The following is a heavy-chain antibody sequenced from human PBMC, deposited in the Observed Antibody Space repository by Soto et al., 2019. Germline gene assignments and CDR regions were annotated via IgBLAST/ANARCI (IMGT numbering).Heavy chain of an antibody. D-gene: IGHD3-3*01. CDR2: INAGNGNT. CDR3: ARDVTIFGVVMDY. Sequence: QVQLVQSGAEVKKPGASVKVSCKASGYTFTSYAMRWVRQAPGQRLEWMGWINAGNGNTKYSQKFQGRVTITRDTSASTAYMELSSLRSEDTAVYYCARDVTIFGVVMDYWGQGTLVTVSS. V-gene: IGHV1-3*01. J-gene: IGHJ4*02. CDR1: GYTFTSYA.